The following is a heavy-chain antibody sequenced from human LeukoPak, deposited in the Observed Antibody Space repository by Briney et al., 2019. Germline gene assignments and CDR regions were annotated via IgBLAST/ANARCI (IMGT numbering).Heavy chain of an antibody. D-gene: IGHD4/OR15-4a*01. Sequence: ASVTVSFKASGYSFTSYDYNWVRHATAPGLELMGWMNPNSGNTGNSQTFQVRGTITRNTSITKAYMELRSLRSEATAADYYERGRAKSDYWGQGTLVTVSS. J-gene: IGHJ4*02. CDR1: GYSFTSYD. CDR3: ERGRAKSDY. CDR2: MNPNSGNT. V-gene: IGHV1-8*03.